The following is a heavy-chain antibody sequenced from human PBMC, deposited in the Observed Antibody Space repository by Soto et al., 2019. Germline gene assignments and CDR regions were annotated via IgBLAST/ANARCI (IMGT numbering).Heavy chain of an antibody. CDR1: GFTFSSYA. D-gene: IGHD5-18*01. CDR2: ISGSGGST. J-gene: IGHJ6*02. V-gene: IGHV3-23*01. Sequence: GGSLRLSCAASGFTFSSYAMSWVRQAPGKGLEWVSAISGSGGSTYYADSVKGRFTISRDNSKNTLYLQMNSLRAEDTAVYYCAKAATPVDTAMVHYYGMDVWGQGTTVTVSS. CDR3: AKAATPVDTAMVHYYGMDV.